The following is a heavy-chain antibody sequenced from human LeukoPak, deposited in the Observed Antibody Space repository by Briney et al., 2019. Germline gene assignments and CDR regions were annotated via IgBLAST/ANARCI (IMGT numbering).Heavy chain of an antibody. D-gene: IGHD1-7*01. Sequence: ASVKVSCKASGYTFTGYYMHWVRQAPGQGLEWMGWSNPNSGGTNYAQKVQGRVTMTRDTSISTAYMELSRLRSDDTAVYYCARPRFRGTWGTMNWFDPWGQGPRVTVSS. CDR2: SNPNSGGT. CDR1: GYTFTGYY. V-gene: IGHV1-2*02. CDR3: ARPRFRGTWGTMNWFDP. J-gene: IGHJ5*02.